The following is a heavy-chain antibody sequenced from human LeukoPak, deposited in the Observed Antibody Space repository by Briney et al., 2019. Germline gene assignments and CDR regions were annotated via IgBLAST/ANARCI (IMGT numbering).Heavy chain of an antibody. CDR2: INGSGGST. Sequence: GGSLRLSCAASGFTFSSYDMSWVRQAPGKGPEWVSTINGSGGSTYYADSVKGRFTISRDNSKNTLYLQMNSLRAEDTAVYYCARSVKSGIAAPGFDYWGQGTLVTVSS. V-gene: IGHV3-23*01. D-gene: IGHD6-13*01. J-gene: IGHJ4*02. CDR1: GFTFSSYD. CDR3: ARSVKSGIAAPGFDY.